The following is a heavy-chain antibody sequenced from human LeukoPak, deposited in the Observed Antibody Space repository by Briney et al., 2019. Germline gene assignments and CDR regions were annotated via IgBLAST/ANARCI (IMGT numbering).Heavy chain of an antibody. CDR2: IAPISGTP. D-gene: IGHD6-19*01. V-gene: IGHV1-69*05. CDR1: GGTFTHYV. CDR3: ARDLPLIAVAGRGINWFDP. Sequence: SVKVSCKASGGTFTHYVISWVRQAPGQGLEWMGGIAPISGTPLYSQRFQGRVTMTTDTSTSTAYMELRSLRSDDTAVYYCARDLPLIAVAGRGINWFDPWGQGTLVTVSS. J-gene: IGHJ5*02.